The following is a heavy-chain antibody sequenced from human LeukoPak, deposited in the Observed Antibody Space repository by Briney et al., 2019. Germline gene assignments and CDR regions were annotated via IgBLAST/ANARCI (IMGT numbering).Heavy chain of an antibody. CDR2: INWNGGDT. CDR3: ARGQGYSDYDLGYFDY. CDR1: GFTFDDHG. V-gene: IGHV3-20*04. J-gene: IGHJ4*02. D-gene: IGHD5-12*01. Sequence: PGGSLRLSCAASGFTFDDHGMSWVRQAPGKGLEWVSSINWNGGDTHYTDSVKGRFTISRDNAKNSLYLQMNSLRVEDTALYYCARGQGYSDYDLGYFDYWGQGTLVTVSS.